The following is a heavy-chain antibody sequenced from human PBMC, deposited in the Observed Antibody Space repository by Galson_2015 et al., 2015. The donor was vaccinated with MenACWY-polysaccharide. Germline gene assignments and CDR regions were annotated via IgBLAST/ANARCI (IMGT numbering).Heavy chain of an antibody. CDR3: VKAHETSGWNRGPGY. Sequence: SLRLSCAASGFTFSAYPMSWIRQAPGKGLEWVTVISIDGRNTYYADPVKGRFTISRDNSKNTLFLQMNGLTAEDTAVYYCVKAHETSGWNRGPGYWGQGTLATVSS. V-gene: IGHV3-23*01. CDR2: ISIDGRNT. J-gene: IGHJ4*02. CDR1: GFTFSAYP. D-gene: IGHD6-19*01.